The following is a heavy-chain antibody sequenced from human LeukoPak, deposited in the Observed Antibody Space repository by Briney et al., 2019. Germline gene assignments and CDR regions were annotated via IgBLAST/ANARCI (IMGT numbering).Heavy chain of an antibody. CDR1: GGTFSSYA. D-gene: IGHD2-2*03. V-gene: IGHV1-69*01. CDR2: IIPIFGTA. Sequence: ASVKVSCKASGGTFSSYAISWVRQAPGQGLGWMGGIIPIFGTANYAQKFQGRVTITADESTSTAYMELSSLRSEDTAVYYCARDAGYCSSTSCSPTEYYYYGMDVWGKGTTVTVSS. CDR3: ARDAGYCSSTSCSPTEYYYYGMDV. J-gene: IGHJ6*04.